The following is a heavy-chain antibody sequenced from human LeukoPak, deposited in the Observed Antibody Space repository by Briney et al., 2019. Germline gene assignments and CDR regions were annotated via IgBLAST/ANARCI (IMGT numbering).Heavy chain of an antibody. CDR3: ARGGGKMATIVPRDWFDP. Sequence: ASVKVSCQASGYTFTSYGISWVRQAPGQGLAWMGWISAYNGNTNYAQKLQGRVTMTTDTSTSTAYMELRSLRSDDTAVYYCARGGGKMATIVPRDWFDPWGQGTLVTVSS. J-gene: IGHJ5*02. D-gene: IGHD5-24*01. CDR1: GYTFTSYG. CDR2: ISAYNGNT. V-gene: IGHV1-18*01.